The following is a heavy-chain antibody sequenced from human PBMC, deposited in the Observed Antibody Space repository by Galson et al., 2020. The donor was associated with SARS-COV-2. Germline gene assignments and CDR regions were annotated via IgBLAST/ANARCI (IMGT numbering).Heavy chain of an antibody. CDR2: IYSGGST. J-gene: IGHJ6*02. CDR1: GFTVSSNY. CDR3: ARGDAYFDYDYGMDV. D-gene: IGHD3-9*01. V-gene: IGHV3-53*01. Sequence: GGSLRLSCAASGFTVSSNYMSWVRQAPGKGLEWVSVIYSGGSTYYEDSVKGRFTISRDNSKNTLYLQMNSLRAEDTAVYYCARGDAYFDYDYGMDVWGQGTTVTVSS.